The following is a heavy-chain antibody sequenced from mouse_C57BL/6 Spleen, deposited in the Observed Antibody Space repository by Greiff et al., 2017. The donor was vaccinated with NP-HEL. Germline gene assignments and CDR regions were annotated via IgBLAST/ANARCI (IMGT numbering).Heavy chain of an antibody. CDR1: GFNIKDDY. V-gene: IGHV14-4*01. CDR2: IDPENGDT. CDR3: TREREKTYYFDY. J-gene: IGHJ2*01. Sequence: EVQLQESGAELVRPGASVKLSCTASGFNIKDDYMHWVKQRPEQGLEWIGWIDPENGDTEYASKFQGKATITADTSSNTAYLQLSSLTSEDTAFYYCTREREKTYYFDYWGQGTTLTVSS.